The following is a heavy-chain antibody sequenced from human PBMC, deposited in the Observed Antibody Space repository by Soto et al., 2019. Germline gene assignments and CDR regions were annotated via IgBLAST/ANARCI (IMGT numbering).Heavy chain of an antibody. CDR3: AKFRDGSGRRGPRGGSDYYFDY. V-gene: IGHV3-23*01. D-gene: IGHD3-10*01. Sequence: GGSLRLSCAASGFTFSSYAMSWVRQAPGKGLEWVSAISGSGGSTYYADSVKGRFTISRDNSKNTLYLQMNSLRAEDTAVYYCAKFRDGSGRRGPRGGSDYYFDYWGQGTLVTVSS. J-gene: IGHJ4*02. CDR1: GFTFSSYA. CDR2: ISGSGGST.